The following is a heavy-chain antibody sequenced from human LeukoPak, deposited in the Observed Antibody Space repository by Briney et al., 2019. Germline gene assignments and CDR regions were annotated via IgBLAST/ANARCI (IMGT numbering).Heavy chain of an antibody. CDR2: IRAKAHGGTT. D-gene: IGHD2-15*01. V-gene: IGHV3-49*04. CDR3: TRGSGRFEF. Sequence: PGGSLRLSCAASGFTFGDFPMTWVRQAPGKGLEWVGYIRAKAHGGTTECAASVKGRFDISRDDSKRIAYLQMNRLRTDDTAVYYCTRGSGRFEFWGQGALVTVSS. J-gene: IGHJ4*02. CDR1: GFTFGDFP.